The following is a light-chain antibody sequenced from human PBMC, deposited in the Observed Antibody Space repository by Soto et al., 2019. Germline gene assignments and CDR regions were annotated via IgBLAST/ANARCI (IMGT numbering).Light chain of an antibody. CDR1: SSDVGSYNL. J-gene: IGLJ2*01. Sequence: QSALTQPASVSGSPEQSITISCTGTSSDVGSYNLVSWYQQHPGKAPKLMIYEGSKRPSGVSNRFSGSKSGNTASLTISGLQAEDEADYYCCSYAGSSTFHVVFGGGTQLTVL. V-gene: IGLV2-23*03. CDR3: CSYAGSSTFHVV. CDR2: EGS.